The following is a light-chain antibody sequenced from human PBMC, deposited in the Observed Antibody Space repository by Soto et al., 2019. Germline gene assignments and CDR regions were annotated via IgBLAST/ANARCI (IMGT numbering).Light chain of an antibody. CDR2: EVS. CDR3: ISYAGTNNPL. CDR1: SSDVGGYNY. J-gene: IGLJ2*01. V-gene: IGLV2-8*01. Sequence: QSALTQPPSASGSPGQSVTISCTGTSSDVGGYNYVSWYQQHPGKAPKVMIYEVSKRPSGVPDRFSGSKSGNMASLTVSGLQAEDEADYYCISYAGTNNPLFGGGTKVTVL.